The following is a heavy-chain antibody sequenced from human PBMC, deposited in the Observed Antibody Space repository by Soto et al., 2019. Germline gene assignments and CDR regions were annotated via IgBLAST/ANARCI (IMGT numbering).Heavy chain of an antibody. CDR1: GFTFSSYS. CDR2: ISSSSSTI. CDR3: ARESSYPFDY. D-gene: IGHD1-26*01. J-gene: IGHJ4*02. V-gene: IGHV3-21*01. Sequence: EVQLVESGGGLVKPGGSLRLSCAASGFTFSSYSMNWVRQAPGKGLEWVSSISSSSSTIYYADSVKGRFTISRDNAKNSLYLQMNSLRAEDTAVYYCARESSYPFDYWGQGTLVTVSS.